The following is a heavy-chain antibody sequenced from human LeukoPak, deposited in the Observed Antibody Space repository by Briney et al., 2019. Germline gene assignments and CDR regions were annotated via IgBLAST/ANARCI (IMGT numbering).Heavy chain of an antibody. D-gene: IGHD3-10*02. CDR2: ISTSGGTT. V-gene: IGHV3-23*01. CDR1: GFTFSSYA. Sequence: GGSLRLSCAASGFTFSSYAMNWVRQAPGKGLEWVSSISTSGGTTYYADSVKGRFTISRDNSKNTLFLQMNSLRAEDTAVYYCAKDLCSATYRDYFDYWGQGTLVTVSS. J-gene: IGHJ4*02. CDR3: AKDLCSATYRDYFDY.